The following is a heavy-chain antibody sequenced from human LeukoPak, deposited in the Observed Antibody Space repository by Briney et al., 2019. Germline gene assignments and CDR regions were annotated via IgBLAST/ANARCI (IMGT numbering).Heavy chain of an antibody. Sequence: PGGSLRLSCAASGCTFSNYGMNWVRQAPGKGLEWVSSISSSSTYIYYADSVKGRFTISRDNAKNSLYLQKNSLRAEDTAVYYCAKSSGWNYYYYYMDVWGKGTTVIASS. V-gene: IGHV3-21*01. J-gene: IGHJ6*03. CDR2: ISSSSTYI. CDR1: GCTFSNYG. CDR3: AKSSGWNYYYYYMDV. D-gene: IGHD6-19*01.